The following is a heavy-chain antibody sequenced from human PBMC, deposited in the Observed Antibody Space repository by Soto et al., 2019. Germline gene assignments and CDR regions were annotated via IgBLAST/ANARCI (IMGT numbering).Heavy chain of an antibody. J-gene: IGHJ4*02. V-gene: IGHV3-21*01. CDR1: GFTFSSYS. CDR3: ASGRVAATAAPFDY. CDR2: ISSTGTYI. Sequence: EVQLVESGGGLVKPGGSLRLSCAASGFTFSSYSMNWVRQAPGKGLEWVSSISSTGTYIYCADSVKGRFTISRDNAKNSLYLQMNSLRAEDTAVYYCASGRVAATAAPFDYWGQGTLVTVSS. D-gene: IGHD2-15*01.